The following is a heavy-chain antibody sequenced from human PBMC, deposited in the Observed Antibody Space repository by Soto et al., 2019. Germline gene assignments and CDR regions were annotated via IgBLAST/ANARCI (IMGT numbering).Heavy chain of an antibody. CDR3: AXDSGYGSESAVNHYLDY. CDR2: IKGDASEK. V-gene: IGHV3-7*01. J-gene: IGHJ4*01. Sequence: GGSLRLSCAASGFNFGIYWMSWVRQAPGKGLEWVATIKGDASEKKYVGSVKGRFTTSRDNAKTSLFLQMDSLRAEDTAVYYCAXDSGYGSESAVNHYLDYWGHGTLVTVSS. CDR1: GFNFGIYW. D-gene: IGHD3-10*01.